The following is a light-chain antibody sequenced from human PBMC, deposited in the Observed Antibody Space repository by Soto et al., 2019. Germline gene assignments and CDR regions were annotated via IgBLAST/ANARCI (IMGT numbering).Light chain of an antibody. Sequence: EIVLTQSPGTLSLSPGERATLSCRASQSVSSSYLAWYQQKPGQAPRLLIYGVSSRATGIPDRFSGSGSGTDFTLTISRLEPEDFAVYYCQQYGSPYTFGQGIKLEIK. CDR2: GVS. CDR3: QQYGSPYT. J-gene: IGKJ2*01. CDR1: QSVSSSY. V-gene: IGKV3-20*01.